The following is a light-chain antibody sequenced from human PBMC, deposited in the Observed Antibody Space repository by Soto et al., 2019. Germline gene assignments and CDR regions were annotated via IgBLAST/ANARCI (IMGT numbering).Light chain of an antibody. CDR1: QSISSY. CDR2: AAS. V-gene: IGKV1-39*01. CDR3: KQSYSTPIT. Sequence: DIQMTQSTSSLSASVGDRVTITCRASQSISSYLNCYQQKPGKAPKLRIYAASSLQSGVPSRLSGSGSGTDFTLNIISLQPEELATDACKQSYSTPITFGGGTKVDIK. J-gene: IGKJ4*01.